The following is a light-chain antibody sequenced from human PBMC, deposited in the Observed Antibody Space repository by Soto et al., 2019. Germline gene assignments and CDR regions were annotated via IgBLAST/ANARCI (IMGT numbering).Light chain of an antibody. CDR1: SSKIGSNY. Sequence: QSVLSQPPSASGTPGHSVTISCSGSSSKIGSNYIYWYQQLPGTAPKLLIYRDSQRPSGVPDRFSGSKSGTSASLAISGLRSEDEADYYCAAWDDSLRGWVFGGGTNLTVL. CDR3: AAWDDSLRGWV. J-gene: IGLJ3*02. V-gene: IGLV1-47*01. CDR2: RDS.